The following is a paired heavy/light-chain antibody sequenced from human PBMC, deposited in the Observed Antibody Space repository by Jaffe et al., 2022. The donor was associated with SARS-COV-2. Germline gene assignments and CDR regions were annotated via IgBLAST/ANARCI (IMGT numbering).Light chain of an antibody. CDR2: VNN. CDR1: SSNIGAGYD. Sequence: QSVLTQPPSVSGAPGQRVTISCTGSSSNIGAGYDVHWYQQLPGTAPKLLIYVNNYRPSGVPDRFSGSKSGTSASLAITGLQAEDEADYYCQSYDSNLSVVVFGGGTKLTVL. CDR3: QSYDSNLSVVV. V-gene: IGLV1-40*01. J-gene: IGLJ2*01.
Heavy chain of an antibody. CDR2: INVVNGNT. Sequence: QVQLVQSGAEVKRPGASVKVSCKASGYTFTSYAIHWVRQAPGQRLEWMGWINVVNGNTKYSQKFQGRVTISRDTSAGTAYMDLSSLRSEDTAVYYCARDRGTAAGTFGLDNWGQGTLVTVSS. CDR1: GYTFTSYA. CDR3: ARDRGTAAGTFGLDN. D-gene: IGHD6-13*01. J-gene: IGHJ4*02. V-gene: IGHV1-3*01.